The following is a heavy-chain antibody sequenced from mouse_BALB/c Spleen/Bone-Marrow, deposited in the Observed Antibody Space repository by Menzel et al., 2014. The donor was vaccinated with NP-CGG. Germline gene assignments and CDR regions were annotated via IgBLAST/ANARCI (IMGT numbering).Heavy chain of an antibody. CDR3: ARRGGSGNYAMDY. J-gene: IGHJ4*01. D-gene: IGHD1-1*01. CDR2: ISSGGST. Sequence: EVKLMESGGGLVKPGGSLKLSYAASGFTFSSYAMSWVRQTPEKRLEWVASISSGGSTYYPDSVKGRFTISRDNARNILYLQMSSLRSEDTAMYYCARRGGSGNYAMDYWGQGTLVTVSS. V-gene: IGHV5-6-5*01. CDR1: GFTFSSYA.